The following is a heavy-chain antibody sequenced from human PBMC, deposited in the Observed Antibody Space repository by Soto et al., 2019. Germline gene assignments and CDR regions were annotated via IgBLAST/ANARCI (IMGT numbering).Heavy chain of an antibody. CDR2: ISYDGSNK. J-gene: IGHJ4*02. CDR3: ARGPSSLTRFDY. D-gene: IGHD2-2*01. V-gene: IGHV3-30-3*01. Sequence: PGGSLRLSCAASGFTLRSYAMHWVRQAPGKGLEWVAVISYDGSNKYYADSVKGRFTISRDNSKNTLYVQMNSLRAEDTAVYYCARGPSSLTRFDYWGQGTQVTVSS. CDR1: GFTLRSYA.